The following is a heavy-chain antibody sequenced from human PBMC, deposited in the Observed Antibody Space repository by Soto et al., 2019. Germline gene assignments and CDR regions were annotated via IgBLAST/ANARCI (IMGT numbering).Heavy chain of an antibody. V-gene: IGHV3-33*01. D-gene: IGHD2-8*01. CDR1: GFTFNSFG. CDR2: IWHDGTNK. J-gene: IGHJ6*02. CDR3: ARTGLQIVQATSYYYGLDV. Sequence: QVQLVESGGGVVQPGTSLRLSCEASGFTFNSFGMHWVRQAPGEGLQWVAMIWHDGTNKYYVDSVKGRFTISRDNSKDTLDLQMNNLRAEDTAVYYCARTGLQIVQATSYYYGLDVWGQGTTVTVSS.